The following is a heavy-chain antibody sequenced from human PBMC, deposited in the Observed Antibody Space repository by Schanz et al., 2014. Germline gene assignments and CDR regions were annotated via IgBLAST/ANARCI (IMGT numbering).Heavy chain of an antibody. V-gene: IGHV1-46*01. CDR2: INPSGGST. J-gene: IGHJ4*02. CDR1: GYTFTSYY. D-gene: IGHD3-16*02. Sequence: QVQLVQSGAEVKKPGASVKVSCKASGYTFTSYYMHWVRQAPGQGLEWMGIINPSGGSTSYAQKFQGRVTMTRDTSTSTVYMELSSLSAEDTAVYFCARDNRYYLFDYWGQGALVTVSS. CDR3: ARDNRYYLFDY.